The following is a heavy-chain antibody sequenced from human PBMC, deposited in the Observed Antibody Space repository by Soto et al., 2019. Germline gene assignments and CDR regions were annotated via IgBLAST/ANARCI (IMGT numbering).Heavy chain of an antibody. Sequence: GGSLRLSCAASGFSFSNAWMSWVRQAPGKGLEWVGRVKSKTDGGTTDYAAPVKGRFTVSRDDSKNMLVLQMNSLKTEDTAVYYCTTDAGYSGYYPRDFDYWGQGTLVTVSS. V-gene: IGHV3-15*05. D-gene: IGHD3-22*01. J-gene: IGHJ4*02. CDR1: GFSFSNAW. CDR2: VKSKTDGGTT. CDR3: TTDAGYSGYYPRDFDY.